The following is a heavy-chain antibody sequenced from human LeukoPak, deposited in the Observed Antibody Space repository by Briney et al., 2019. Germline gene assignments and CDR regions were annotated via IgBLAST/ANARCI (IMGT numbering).Heavy chain of an antibody. CDR2: ISSSSSYI. V-gene: IGHV3-21*01. D-gene: IGHD3-10*01. Sequence: GGSLRLSCAPSGFTFSSYSMNWVRQAPGKGLEWVSSISSSSSYIYYADSVTGRFTISRDNAKNSLYLQMNSLRAEDTAVYYCGVWFEESHFDYWGQGTLVTVSS. CDR3: GVWFEESHFDY. CDR1: GFTFSSYS. J-gene: IGHJ4*02.